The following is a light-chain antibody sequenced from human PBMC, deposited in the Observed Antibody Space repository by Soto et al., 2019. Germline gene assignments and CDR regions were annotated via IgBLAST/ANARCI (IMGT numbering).Light chain of an antibody. J-gene: IGKJ5*01. CDR3: QQYGSSPPIT. CDR2: GAS. Sequence: DIVMTQSPATLSVSPGERATLSCRAIQSVSSSYLAWYQQNPGQAPRPRIYGASSRATGIPDRFSGSGSGTDFTLTISRLEPEDFAVYYCQQYGSSPPITFGQGTRLE. CDR1: QSVSSSY. V-gene: IGKV3-20*01.